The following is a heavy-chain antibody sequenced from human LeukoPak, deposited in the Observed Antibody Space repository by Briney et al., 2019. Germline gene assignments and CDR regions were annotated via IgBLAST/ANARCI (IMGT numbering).Heavy chain of an antibody. CDR1: GFTFSCYA. CDR3: AKETTITTEDYYYYMDV. J-gene: IGHJ6*03. V-gene: IGHV3-23*01. D-gene: IGHD4-11*01. CDR2: FSGSGGST. Sequence: PGGSLRLSCAASGFTFSCYAMSWVRQAPGKGLECISGFSGSGGSTYYADSVKGRFTISRDNSKNTLYLQMNSLRAEDTAVYYCAKETTITTEDYYYYMDVWGKGTTVTVSS.